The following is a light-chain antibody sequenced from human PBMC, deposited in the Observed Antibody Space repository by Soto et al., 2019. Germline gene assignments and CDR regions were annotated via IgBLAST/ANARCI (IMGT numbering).Light chain of an antibody. CDR2: GAS. CDR3: QQYNNWWT. CDR1: QSVSRN. J-gene: IGKJ1*01. Sequence: EIVMTQSPATLSVSPGERATLSCRASQSVSRNLAWYQQKPGQAPRLLIYGASTRATGIPARFSGSGSGTEFTLTLSSLQSEDFAVYYCQQYNNWWTFGQGTKVEIK. V-gene: IGKV3-15*01.